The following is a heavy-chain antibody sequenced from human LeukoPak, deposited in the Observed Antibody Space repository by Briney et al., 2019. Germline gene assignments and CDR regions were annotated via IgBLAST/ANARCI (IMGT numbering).Heavy chain of an antibody. CDR1: GYTFTSYG. J-gene: IGHJ4*02. CDR2: IGAYNGNT. D-gene: IGHD2-8*01. CDR3: ARDQIVLMVYGTDYYFDY. Sequence: ASVKVSCKASGYTFTSYGISWVRQAPGQGLEWMGWIGAYNGNTNYAQKLQGRVTMTTDTSTSTAYMELRSLRSDDTAVYYCARDQIVLMVYGTDYYFDYWGQGTLVTVSS. V-gene: IGHV1-18*01.